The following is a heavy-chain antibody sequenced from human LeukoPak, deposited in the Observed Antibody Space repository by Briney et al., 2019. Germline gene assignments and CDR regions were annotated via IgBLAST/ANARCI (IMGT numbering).Heavy chain of an antibody. D-gene: IGHD3-22*01. V-gene: IGHV1-18*01. CDR3: ARDINGYYYDSHGYYPTDL. Sequence: SVKLSCTASGYIFTSYGISWVPHTPGQGHKWMGCITVYNGNTNYPQRLQGRVTMTTDTSTTTAYMELRSLRSDDTAVYYCARDINGYYYDSHGYYPTDLWGQGTLVTVSS. CDR2: ITVYNGNT. CDR1: GYIFTSYG. J-gene: IGHJ5*02.